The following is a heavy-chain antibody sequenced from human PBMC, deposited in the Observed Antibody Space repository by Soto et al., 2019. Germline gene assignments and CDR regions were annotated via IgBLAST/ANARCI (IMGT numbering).Heavy chain of an antibody. J-gene: IGHJ6*02. D-gene: IGHD2-21*02. CDR1: GYTFTNYA. V-gene: IGHV1-3*01. Sequence: ASVKASCKASGYTFTNYAMHWVRQAPGQRLEWMGWINAGNGNTKYSQKFQGRVTITRDTSASTAYMELSSLRSEDTAVYYCARDYCGGDCTYYYGMDVWGQGTTVTVSS. CDR2: INAGNGNT. CDR3: ARDYCGGDCTYYYGMDV.